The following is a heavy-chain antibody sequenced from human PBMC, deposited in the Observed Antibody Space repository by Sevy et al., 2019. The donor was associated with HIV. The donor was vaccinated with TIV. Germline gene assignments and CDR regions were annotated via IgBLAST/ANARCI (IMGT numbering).Heavy chain of an antibody. D-gene: IGHD1-1*01. V-gene: IGHV3-30-3*01. J-gene: IGHJ1*01. CDR3: ALERLSSAVAEYFHN. CDR2: ISFDGSNE. Sequence: GGYLRLSCAASGFTFNFFSMHWVRQAPGKGLEWVATISFDGSNEHYADSVKGRFTISRDNSKNSLFLHMNSLRADDSAVYYCALERLSSAVAEYFHNWGQGTLVTVSS. CDR1: GFTFNFFS.